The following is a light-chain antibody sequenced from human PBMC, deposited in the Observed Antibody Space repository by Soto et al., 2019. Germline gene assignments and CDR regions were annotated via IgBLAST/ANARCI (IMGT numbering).Light chain of an antibody. CDR2: DAS. Sequence: AIQMTQSPSSLSASVGDRVTITCRASQGIRSDLTWYQQKPGKAPELLIYDASNLQSGVPSRFSGSGSGTDFTLTISSLQPEDFATYYCLQDNSYPYTFGQGTKLEIK. V-gene: IGKV1-6*01. CDR3: LQDNSYPYT. J-gene: IGKJ2*01. CDR1: QGIRSD.